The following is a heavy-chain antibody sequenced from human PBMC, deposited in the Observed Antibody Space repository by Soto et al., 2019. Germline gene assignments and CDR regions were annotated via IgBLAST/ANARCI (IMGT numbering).Heavy chain of an antibody. CDR3: AKGQYSGYAESPDYYYYYYGMDV. Sequence: GGSLRLSCAASGFTFSSYAMSWVRQAPGKGLEWVSAISGSGGSTYYADSVKGRFTISRDNSKNTLYLQMNSLRAEDTAVYYCAKGQYSGYAESPDYYYYYYGMDVWGQGTTVTVSS. CDR2: ISGSGGST. D-gene: IGHD5-12*01. J-gene: IGHJ6*02. CDR1: GFTFSSYA. V-gene: IGHV3-23*01.